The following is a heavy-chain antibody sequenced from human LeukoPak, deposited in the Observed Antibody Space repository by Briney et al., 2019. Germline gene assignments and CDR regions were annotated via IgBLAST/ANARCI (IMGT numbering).Heavy chain of an antibody. D-gene: IGHD6-19*01. J-gene: IGHJ5*02. V-gene: IGHV3-23*01. CDR3: GKDGGQYSSGPEFDP. Sequence: PGGSLRLSCAASGILFSNTAMNWARQSPGRGLEWVSAISGGGGRAFYADSVKGRFTISRDNSKNILYLQMNSLTADDTTIYYCGKDGGQYSSGPEFDPRGQGALVTVSS. CDR1: GILFSNTA. CDR2: ISGGGGRA.